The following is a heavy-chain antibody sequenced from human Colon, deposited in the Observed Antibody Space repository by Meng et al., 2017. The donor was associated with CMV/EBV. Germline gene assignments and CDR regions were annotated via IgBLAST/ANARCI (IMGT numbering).Heavy chain of an antibody. CDR2: IHYTGNT. V-gene: IGHV4-59*01. Sequence: SETLSLTCTVSDGSISPYFWSWIRQPPGKGLEWIGFIHYTGNTYYSPSLRSRVSISMDTSRNQFSLRLNSVTAADTAIYYCAKVGLGASTEIYYFDFWGQGALVTVSS. CDR1: DGSISPYF. CDR3: AKVGLGASTEIYYFDF. J-gene: IGHJ4*02. D-gene: IGHD1-26*01.